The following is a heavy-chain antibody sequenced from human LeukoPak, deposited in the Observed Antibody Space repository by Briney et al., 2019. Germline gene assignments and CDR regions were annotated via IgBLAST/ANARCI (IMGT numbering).Heavy chain of an antibody. CDR3: AIPQRPGYSSSWYLAN. J-gene: IGHJ4*02. V-gene: IGHV1-18*01. Sequence: ASVKVSCKASGYTFTSYGISRVRQAPGQGLEWMGWISAYNGNTNYAQKLQGRVTMTTDTSTSTAYMELRSLRSDDTAVYYCAIPQRPGYSSSWYLANWGQGTLVTVSS. CDR1: GYTFTSYG. D-gene: IGHD6-13*01. CDR2: ISAYNGNT.